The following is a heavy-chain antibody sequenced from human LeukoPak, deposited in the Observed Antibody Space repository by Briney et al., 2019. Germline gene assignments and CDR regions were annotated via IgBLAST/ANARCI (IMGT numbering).Heavy chain of an antibody. J-gene: IGHJ4*02. Sequence: GGSLRLSCAASGXTFSSYAMSWVRQAPGKGLEWVSAISGSSGSTYYADSVKGRFTISRDNSKNTLYLQMNSLRAEDTAVYYCAKVGVIVVVVAAARDWGQGTLVTVSS. V-gene: IGHV3-23*01. CDR2: ISGSSGST. CDR1: GXTFSSYA. CDR3: AKVGVIVVVVAAARD. D-gene: IGHD2-15*01.